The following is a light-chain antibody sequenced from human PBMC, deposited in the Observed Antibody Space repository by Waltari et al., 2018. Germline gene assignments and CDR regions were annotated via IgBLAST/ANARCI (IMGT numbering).Light chain of an antibody. CDR1: VLANKY. V-gene: IGLV3-27*01. Sequence: SYELTQPSSVSESPGQTARTTCSGDVLANKYVRVFQQKPGRAPVLVIYKDSERPSGIPDRISGSTSGTTVTLTISGAQVEDEADYYCYCAADSNVRVFGGGTRLTVL. CDR3: YCAADSNVRV. J-gene: IGLJ2*01. CDR2: KDS.